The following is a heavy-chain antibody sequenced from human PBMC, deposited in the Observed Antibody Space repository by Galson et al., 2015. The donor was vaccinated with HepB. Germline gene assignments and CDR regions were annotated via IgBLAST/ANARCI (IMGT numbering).Heavy chain of an antibody. D-gene: IGHD1-26*01. CDR3: ARLKILGYSWSAYYFDY. J-gene: IGHJ4*02. Sequence: IYPGDSDTRYSPSFQGQVTISADKSISTAYLQWSSLKASDTAMYYCARLKILGYSWSAYYFDYWGQGTLVTVSS. CDR2: IYPGDSDT. V-gene: IGHV5-51*01.